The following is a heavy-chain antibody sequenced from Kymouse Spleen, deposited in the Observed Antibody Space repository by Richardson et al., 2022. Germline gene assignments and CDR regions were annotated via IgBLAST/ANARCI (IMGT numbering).Heavy chain of an antibody. D-gene: IGHD6-6*01. Sequence: EVQLVESGGGLVQPGRSLRLSCAASGFTFDDYAMHWVRQAPGKGLEWVSGISWNSGSIGYADSVKGRFTISRDNAKNSLYLQMNSLRAEDTALYYCAKDIAYSSSFYYYYYGMDVWGQGTTVTVSS. V-gene: IGHV3-9*01. CDR1: GFTFDDYA. CDR3: AKDIAYSSSFYYYYYGMDV. CDR2: ISWNSGSI. J-gene: IGHJ6*02.